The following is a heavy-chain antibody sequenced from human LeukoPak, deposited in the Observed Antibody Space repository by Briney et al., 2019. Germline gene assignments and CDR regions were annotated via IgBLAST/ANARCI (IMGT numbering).Heavy chain of an antibody. CDR2: ISSSGSTI. J-gene: IGHJ6*02. CDR1: GFTFSSYE. D-gene: IGHD2-15*01. Sequence: GGSLRLSCAASGFTFSSYEMNWVRQAPGKGLEWVSYISSSGSTIYYADSVKGRFTISRDNAKNSLYLQMNSLRAEDTAVYYSARDRIVVVGDYYYYGMDVWGQGTTVTVSS. V-gene: IGHV3-48*03. CDR3: ARDRIVVVGDYYYYGMDV.